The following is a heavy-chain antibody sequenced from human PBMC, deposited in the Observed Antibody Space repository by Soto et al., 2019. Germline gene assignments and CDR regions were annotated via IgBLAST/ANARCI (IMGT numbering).Heavy chain of an antibody. CDR1: GGTFSSYT. CDR2: IIPLLGIE. J-gene: IGHJ5*02. D-gene: IGHD2-15*01. V-gene: IGHV1-69*02. CDR3: ARSDYCSGGSCYHNWFDP. Sequence: QVQLVQSGAEVKKPGSSVKVSCKASGGTFSSYTISWVRQAPGQGLEWMGRIIPLLGIENYAQKFQGRVTITAEKSTSTAYMELSSLRSEDTAVYYCARSDYCSGGSCYHNWFDPWGHGTLVTVSS.